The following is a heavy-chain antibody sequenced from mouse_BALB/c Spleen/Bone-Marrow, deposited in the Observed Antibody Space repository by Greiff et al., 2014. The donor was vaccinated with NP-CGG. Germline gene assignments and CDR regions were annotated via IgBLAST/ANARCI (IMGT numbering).Heavy chain of an antibody. D-gene: IGHD1-2*01. J-gene: IGHJ2*01. Sequence: QVQLQQSGAELVRPGSSVKISCKVSGYAFSAYWMNWVKQRPGQGLEWIGQIYPGDGDTNYNGKFKGKATLTADKSSSTAYMQLSSLTSEDSAVYFCTRSTATFDYWGQGTTLTVSS. CDR2: IYPGDGDT. V-gene: IGHV1-80*01. CDR1: GYAFSAYW. CDR3: TRSTATFDY.